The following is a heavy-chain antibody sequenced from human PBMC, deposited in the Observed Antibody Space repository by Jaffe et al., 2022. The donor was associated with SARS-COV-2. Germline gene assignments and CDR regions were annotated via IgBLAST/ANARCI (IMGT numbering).Heavy chain of an antibody. V-gene: IGHV1-3*04. J-gene: IGHJ4*02. CDR1: GYTFSNHA. CDR3: ARGTQSGSYLIDQ. CDR2: INTANGDT. D-gene: IGHD1-26*01. Sequence: QVDIVQSEAEVKKPGASVKVSCKASGYTFSNHAMHWVRQAPGQRLEWMGLINTANGDTRYSQKFQGRVTITRDTSASTAYMELSSLRSEDTTTYYCARGTQSGSYLIDQWGQGMLVTVSS.